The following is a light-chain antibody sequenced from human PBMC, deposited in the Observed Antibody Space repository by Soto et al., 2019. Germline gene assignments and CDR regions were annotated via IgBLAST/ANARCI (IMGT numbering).Light chain of an antibody. CDR2: WAS. Sequence: DIVMTQSPDSLAVSLGERATINCKSSQSVLYSSNNKNYLAWYQQKPGQPPKLLIYWASTRESGVPDRFSGSGSGTDFTLTISSLQAEDVVVYYCQQYYSTPPYTVGQGTKLEIK. CDR3: QQYYSTPPYT. J-gene: IGKJ2*01. V-gene: IGKV4-1*01. CDR1: QSVLYSSNNKNY.